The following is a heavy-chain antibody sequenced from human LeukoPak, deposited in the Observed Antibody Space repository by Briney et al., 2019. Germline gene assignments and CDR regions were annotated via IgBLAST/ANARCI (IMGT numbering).Heavy chain of an antibody. CDR1: GLTFNNFA. J-gene: IGHJ4*02. D-gene: IGHD3-10*01. CDR3: ARGRYGSGIYYFDY. Sequence: PGGSLRLSCAASGLTFNNFAMSWVRQAPGKGLEWVSAISGSGSSIYYADSVKGRLTISRDTSKSTLYLQMSSPRAEDTAIYYCARGRYGSGIYYFDYWGQGTLVTVSS. CDR2: ISGSGSSI. V-gene: IGHV3-23*01.